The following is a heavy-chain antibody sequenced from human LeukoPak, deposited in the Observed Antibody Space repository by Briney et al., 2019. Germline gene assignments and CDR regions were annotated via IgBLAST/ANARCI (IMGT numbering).Heavy chain of an antibody. CDR2: LNGGGGST. D-gene: IGHD5-18*01. J-gene: IGHJ4*02. Sequence: PGGSLRLSCAASGFTFSSYAMSWVRQAPGKGLEGVSALNGGGGSTYYADSVKGRLTISRDNSKNTLYLQINSLRAEDTAVYYCAKDLRYSYGLYWGQGTLVTVSS. V-gene: IGHV3-23*01. CDR1: GFTFSSYA. CDR3: AKDLRYSYGLY.